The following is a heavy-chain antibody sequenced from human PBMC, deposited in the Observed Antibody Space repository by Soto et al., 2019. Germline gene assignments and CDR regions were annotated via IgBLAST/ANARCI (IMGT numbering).Heavy chain of an antibody. D-gene: IGHD4-17*01. CDR1: GFTISSYA. J-gene: IGHJ4*02. Sequence: EVQLLESGGGLVQPGGSLRLSCAASGFTISSYAMSWVRQAPGKGLEWVSAISGSGGSTYYADSVKGRFTISRDNSKNTLYLQMNSLRAEDTAVYYCAGPSTTVTTAGDYWGQGTLVTVSS. V-gene: IGHV3-23*01. CDR2: ISGSGGST. CDR3: AGPSTTVTTAGDY.